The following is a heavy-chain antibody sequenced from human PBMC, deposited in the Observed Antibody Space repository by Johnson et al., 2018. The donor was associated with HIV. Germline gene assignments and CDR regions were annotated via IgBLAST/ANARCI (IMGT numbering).Heavy chain of an antibody. CDR1: GFTFSSCG. CDR3: ARDLGSALVRDAFDI. V-gene: IGHV3-30*03. CDR2: ISYDGSYR. D-gene: IGHD5-18*01. Sequence: QVQLVESGGGVVQPGRSLRLSCAASGFTFSSCGMHWVRQAPGKGLEWVAVISYDGSYRYYADSVKGRFTISRDNSTNPLYLQINSLSVEDTAVYYCARDLGSALVRDAFDIWGQGTMVTVSS. J-gene: IGHJ3*02.